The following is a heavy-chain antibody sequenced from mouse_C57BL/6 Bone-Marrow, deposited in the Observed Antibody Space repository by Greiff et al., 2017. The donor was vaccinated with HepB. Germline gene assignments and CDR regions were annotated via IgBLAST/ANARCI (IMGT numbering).Heavy chain of an antibody. CDR3: ARGTTVVATEWYFDV. CDR2: IDPSDSYT. D-gene: IGHD1-1*01. Sequence: VQLVESGAELVMPGASVKLSCKASGYTFTSYWMHWVKQRPGQGLEWIGEIDPSDSYTNYNQKFKGKSTLTVDKSSSTAYMQLSSLTSEDSAVYYCARGTTVVATEWYFDVWGTGTTVTVSS. J-gene: IGHJ1*03. V-gene: IGHV1-69*01. CDR1: GYTFTSYW.